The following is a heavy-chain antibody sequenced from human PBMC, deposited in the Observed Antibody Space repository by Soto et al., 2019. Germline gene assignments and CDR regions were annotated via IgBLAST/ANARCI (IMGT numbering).Heavy chain of an antibody. Sequence: GGSLRLSCAASGFTFSSYAMSWVRQAPGKGLEWVSAISGSGGSTYYADSVKGRFTISRDNSKNTLYLQMNSLRAEDTAVYYCAKSYCSSTSCYVPPDVWGKGTTVTVSS. CDR1: GFTFSSYA. D-gene: IGHD2-2*01. J-gene: IGHJ6*04. V-gene: IGHV3-23*01. CDR2: ISGSGGST. CDR3: AKSYCSSTSCYVPPDV.